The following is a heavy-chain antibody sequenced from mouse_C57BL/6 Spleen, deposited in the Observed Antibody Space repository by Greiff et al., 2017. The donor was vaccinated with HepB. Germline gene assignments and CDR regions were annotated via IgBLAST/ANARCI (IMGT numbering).Heavy chain of an antibody. CDR3: ARDRGFDAMDY. CDR1: GFTFSSYA. J-gene: IGHJ4*01. D-gene: IGHD3-1*01. V-gene: IGHV5-4*01. CDR2: ISDGGSYT. Sequence: EVKLQESGGGLVKPGGSLKLSCAASGFTFSSYAMSWVRQTPEKRLEWVATISDGGSYTYYPDNVKGRFTISRDNAKNNLYLQMSHLKSEDTAMYYCARDRGFDAMDYWGQGTSVTVSS.